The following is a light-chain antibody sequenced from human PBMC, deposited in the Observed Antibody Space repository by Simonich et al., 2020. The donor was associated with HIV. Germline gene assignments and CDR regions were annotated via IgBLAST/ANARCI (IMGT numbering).Light chain of an antibody. CDR1: QSINSD. J-gene: IGKJ1*01. CDR2: SAT. Sequence: AIRMTKSPSSLSASTGDIVTITCRASQSINSDLAWYQQKPGKAPNLLIYSATTLQSGVPSRFTGSKSGTNFTLTISCLQSEDFAIYYCQQYYGYPLTFGQGTKVEIK. V-gene: IGKV1-8*01. CDR3: QQYYGYPLT.